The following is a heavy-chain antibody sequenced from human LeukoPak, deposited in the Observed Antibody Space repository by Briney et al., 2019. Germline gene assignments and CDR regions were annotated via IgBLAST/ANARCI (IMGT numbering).Heavy chain of an antibody. CDR2: INSDGSTT. J-gene: IGHJ4*02. V-gene: IGHV3-74*01. CDR1: GFTFSGFE. CDR3: ARGHHYYDSSAYYY. D-gene: IGHD3-22*01. Sequence: GGSLRLSCAASGFTFSGFEMNWVRQAPGKGLVWVSRINSDGSTTSYAASVKGRFTISRDTAKNTLYLQMNSLRAEDTAVYYCARGHHYYDSSAYYYWGQGTLVTVSS.